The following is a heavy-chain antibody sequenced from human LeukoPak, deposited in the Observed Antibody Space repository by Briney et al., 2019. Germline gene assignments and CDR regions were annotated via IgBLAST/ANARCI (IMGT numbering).Heavy chain of an antibody. CDR1: GYSISSGYY. CDR3: ARDHIAAAGNYYMDV. V-gene: IGHV4-38-2*02. D-gene: IGHD6-13*01. CDR2: IYHSGST. J-gene: IGHJ6*03. Sequence: PSETLSLTCTVSGYSISSGYYWDWIRQPPGKGLEWIGSIYHSGSTYYNPSLKSRVTISVDTSKNQFSLKLSSVTAADTAVYYCARDHIAAAGNYYMDVWGKGTTVTVSS.